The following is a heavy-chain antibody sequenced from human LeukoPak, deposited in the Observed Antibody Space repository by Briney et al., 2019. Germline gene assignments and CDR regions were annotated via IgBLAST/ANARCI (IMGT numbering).Heavy chain of an antibody. V-gene: IGHV4-61*01. CDR3: ARSQYRGETPNWYFDL. CDR1: GGSVSSGSYY. J-gene: IGHJ2*01. CDR2: IYYSGST. D-gene: IGHD3-16*01. Sequence: SETLSLTCTVSGGSVSSGSYYWSWIRQPPGKGLEWIGYIYYSGSTNYNPSLKSRVTISVDTSKNQFSLKLSSVTAADTAVYYCARSQYRGETPNWYFDLWGRGTLVTVSS.